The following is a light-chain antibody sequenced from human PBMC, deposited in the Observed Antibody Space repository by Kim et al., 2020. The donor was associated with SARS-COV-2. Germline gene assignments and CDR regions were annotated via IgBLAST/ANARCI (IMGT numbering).Light chain of an antibody. CDR2: QDS. CDR3: QAWDSSTWV. J-gene: IGLJ3*02. CDR1: KLGDKY. Sequence: GSPGQTASITCSGDKLGDKYACWYQQKPGQSPVLVIYQDSKRPSGIPQRFSGSNSGNTATLTISGTQAMDEADYYCQAWDSSTWVFGGGTQLTVL. V-gene: IGLV3-1*01.